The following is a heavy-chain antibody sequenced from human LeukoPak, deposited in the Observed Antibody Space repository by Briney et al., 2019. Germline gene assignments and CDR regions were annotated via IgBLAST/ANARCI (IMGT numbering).Heavy chain of an antibody. D-gene: IGHD6-13*01. CDR3: AKSFRIAAVIPPFDY. Sequence: GGSLRLSCAASGFTFSDYYMSWIRQAPGKGLEWVSYISSSGSTIYYADSVKGRFTISRDNSKNTLYLQMNSLRAEDTAVYYCAKSFRIAAVIPPFDYWGQGTLVTVSS. CDR2: ISSSGSTI. V-gene: IGHV3-11*01. J-gene: IGHJ4*02. CDR1: GFTFSDYY.